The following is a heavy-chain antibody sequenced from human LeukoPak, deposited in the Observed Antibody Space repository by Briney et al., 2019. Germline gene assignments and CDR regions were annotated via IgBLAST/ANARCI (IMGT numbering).Heavy chain of an antibody. V-gene: IGHV3-7*01. CDR2: IKEDGNEK. CDR1: GFTFGSSW. Sequence: PGGSLRVSCAASGFTFGSSWMSWVRQSPGKGLEWVANIKEDGNEKYYVDSVKGRFTISRDNAKNSLYLQMNSLRAEDTAVYYCARGGAPGFYFDYWGQGTLVTVSS. CDR3: ARGGAPGFYFDY. J-gene: IGHJ4*02. D-gene: IGHD3-10*01.